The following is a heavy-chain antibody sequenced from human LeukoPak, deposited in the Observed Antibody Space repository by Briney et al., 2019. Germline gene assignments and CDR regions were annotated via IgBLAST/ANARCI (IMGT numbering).Heavy chain of an antibody. Sequence: GGSLRLSCGASGFTFSSYWMTWVRQAPGKGLGWVANIKTDGSQIDYVDSVKGRFTISRDNAKNSLYLQMNSLRAEDTAVYYCARDLNWETYWGQGTLVSVSS. J-gene: IGHJ4*02. CDR2: IKTDGSQI. CDR3: ARDLNWETY. D-gene: IGHD7-27*01. V-gene: IGHV3-7*01. CDR1: GFTFSSYW.